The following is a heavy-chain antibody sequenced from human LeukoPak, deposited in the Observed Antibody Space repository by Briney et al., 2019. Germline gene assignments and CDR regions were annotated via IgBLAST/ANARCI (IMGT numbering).Heavy chain of an antibody. J-gene: IGHJ3*01. Sequence: SETLSLTCTVSGGSISSYYWSWIRQPPGKGLEWIGYIYYSGSANYNPSLKSRVTISGDTSKNQFSLKLRSVTAADTAVYYCARISSSNWYNERGAFDVWGQGTMVTVSS. CDR3: ARISSSNWYNERGAFDV. V-gene: IGHV4-59*01. CDR2: IYYSGSA. CDR1: GGSISSYY. D-gene: IGHD6-13*01.